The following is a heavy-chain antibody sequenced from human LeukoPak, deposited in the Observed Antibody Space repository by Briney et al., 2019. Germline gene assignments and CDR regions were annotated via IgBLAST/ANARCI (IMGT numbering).Heavy chain of an antibody. J-gene: IGHJ4*02. V-gene: IGHV3-9*01. D-gene: IGHD5-12*01. Sequence: GGSLRLSCVVSGFSFEDHAMHWVRQAPGKGLEWVLGISWNGDTIGYADSVKGRFTVSRDNAKNSVYLQMNNLRTEDTALYYCAKASEERYSGYDDYLHYWGQGTLVTVSS. CDR1: GFSFEDHA. CDR2: ISWNGDTI. CDR3: AKASEERYSGYDDYLHY.